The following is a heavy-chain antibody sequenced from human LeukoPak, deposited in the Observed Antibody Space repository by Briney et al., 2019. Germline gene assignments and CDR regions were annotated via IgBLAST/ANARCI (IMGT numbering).Heavy chain of an antibody. CDR1: GFTFSSYA. D-gene: IGHD3-3*01. J-gene: IGHJ4*02. CDR2: ISYDGSNK. CDR3: ARDAGLRFLEWPGPFDY. V-gene: IGHV3-30-3*01. Sequence: GGSLRLSCAASGFTFSSYAMHWVRQAPGKGLEWVAVISYDGSNKYYADSVKGRFTISRDNAKDSLYLQMNSLRAEDTAVYYCARDAGLRFLEWPGPFDYWGQGTLVTVSS.